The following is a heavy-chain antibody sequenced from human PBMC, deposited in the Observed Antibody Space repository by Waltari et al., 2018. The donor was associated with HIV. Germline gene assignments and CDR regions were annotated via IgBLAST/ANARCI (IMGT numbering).Heavy chain of an antibody. J-gene: IGHJ3*02. CDR1: GFTFSNAW. D-gene: IGHD3-22*01. CDR3: TTSLYDSSGYSIDAFDI. V-gene: IGHV3-15*01. Sequence: ESGGGLVKPGGSLRLSCAASGFTFSNAWMSWVRQAPGKGLEWVGRIKSKTDGGTTDYAAPVKGRFTISRDDSKNTLYLQMNSLKTEDTAVYYCTTSLYDSSGYSIDAFDIWGQGTMVTVSS. CDR2: IKSKTDGGTT.